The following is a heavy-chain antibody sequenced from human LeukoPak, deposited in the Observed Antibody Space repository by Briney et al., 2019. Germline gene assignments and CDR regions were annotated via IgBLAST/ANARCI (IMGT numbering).Heavy chain of an antibody. D-gene: IGHD5-12*01. V-gene: IGHV4-34*01. J-gene: IGHJ6*02. CDR2: INHSGST. Sequence: PSETLSLTCAVYGGSFSGYYWSWIRQPPGKGLEWIGEINHSGSTNYNPSLKSRVTISVDTSKNQFSLKLSSVTAADTAVYYCARDTSWGWLQFSGMDVWGQGTTVTVSS. CDR1: GGSFSGYY. CDR3: ARDTSWGWLQFSGMDV.